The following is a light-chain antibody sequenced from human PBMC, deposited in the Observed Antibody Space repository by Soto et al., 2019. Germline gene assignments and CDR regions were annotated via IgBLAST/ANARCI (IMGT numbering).Light chain of an antibody. J-gene: IGLJ2*01. Sequence: QSALTQPASISASPGQSISISCTGTSNDVGAFDYVSWYQQHPGKAPKLIIFEVFNRHSGVSTRFSGSKSGSTASLTISGLQAEDEADYFCSSYTTNNAHVFGGGTQLTVL. CDR1: SNDVGAFDY. CDR2: EVF. CDR3: SSYTTNNAHV. V-gene: IGLV2-14*01.